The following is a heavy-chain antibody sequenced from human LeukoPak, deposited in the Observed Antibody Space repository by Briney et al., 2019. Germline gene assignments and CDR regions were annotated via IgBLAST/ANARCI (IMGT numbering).Heavy chain of an antibody. CDR3: AREGASSGWYFFHHLMWAYNWFDP. Sequence: GRSLRLSCAASGFTFSSDAMHWVRQAPGKGLEWVAVISYDGSNKYYADSVKGRFTISRDNSKNTLYLQMNSLRAEDTAVYYCAREGASSGWYFFHHLMWAYNWFDPWGQGTLVTVSS. CDR2: ISYDGSNK. V-gene: IGHV3-30*04. J-gene: IGHJ5*02. CDR1: GFTFSSDA. D-gene: IGHD6-19*01.